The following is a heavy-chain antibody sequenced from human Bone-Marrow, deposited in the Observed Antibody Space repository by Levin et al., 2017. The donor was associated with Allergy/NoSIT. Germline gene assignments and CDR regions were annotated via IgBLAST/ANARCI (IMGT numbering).Heavy chain of an antibody. V-gene: IGHV4-61*01. Sequence: SETLSLTCTVSGASVSSSNYYWSWIRQPPGKGLEWLGYIYYSGRTNYNPSVKSRVSMSMDTSKNQFSLRLSSVTAADTAVYYCSRESSTIFGPEPPFDIWGQGTLVNVSS. D-gene: IGHD3-3*01. CDR2: IYYSGRT. CDR1: GASVSSSNYY. CDR3: SRESSTIFGPEPPFDI. J-gene: IGHJ4*02.